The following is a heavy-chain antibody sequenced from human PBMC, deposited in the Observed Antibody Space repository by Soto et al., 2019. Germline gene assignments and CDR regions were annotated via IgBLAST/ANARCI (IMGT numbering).Heavy chain of an antibody. V-gene: IGHV3-30*18. CDR3: AKGRGSGPAPYYYYGMDV. Sequence: GGSLRLSCAASGFTFSSYGMHWVRQAPGKGLEWVAVISYDGSNKYYADSVKGRFTISRDNSKNTLYLQMNSLRAEDTAVYYCAKGRGSGPAPYYYYGMDVWGQGTTVTVSS. J-gene: IGHJ6*02. D-gene: IGHD3-10*01. CDR1: GFTFSSYG. CDR2: ISYDGSNK.